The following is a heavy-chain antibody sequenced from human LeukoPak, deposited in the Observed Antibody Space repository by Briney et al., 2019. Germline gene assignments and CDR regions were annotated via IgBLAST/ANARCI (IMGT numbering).Heavy chain of an antibody. CDR2: ISGSGGST. D-gene: IGHD2-2*01. V-gene: IGHV3-23*01. J-gene: IGHJ6*03. CDR3: AKSPGTSLLYFYYMAV. Sequence: PGGSLRLSCAASGFTFSSYAMTWVRQAPGKGLEWVSAISGSGGSTYYADSVKGRFTISRDNSKNTLYLQMNSLRAEDTAVYYCAKSPGTSLLYFYYMAVWGNGTTVTVSS. CDR1: GFTFSSYA.